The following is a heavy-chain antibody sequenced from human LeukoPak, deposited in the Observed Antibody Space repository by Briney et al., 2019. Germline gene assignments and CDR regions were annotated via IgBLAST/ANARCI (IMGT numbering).Heavy chain of an antibody. J-gene: IGHJ4*02. CDR1: GGSISSYY. CDR3: ARSYDFWSGYDGYFDY. V-gene: IGHV4-59*01. D-gene: IGHD3-3*01. Sequence: PSETLSLTCTVSGGSISSYYWSWIRQPPGKGLEWIGYIYYSGSTNYYPSLKSRVTISVDTSKNQFSLKLSSVTAADTAVYYCARSYDFWSGYDGYFDYWGQGTLVTVSS. CDR2: IYYSGST.